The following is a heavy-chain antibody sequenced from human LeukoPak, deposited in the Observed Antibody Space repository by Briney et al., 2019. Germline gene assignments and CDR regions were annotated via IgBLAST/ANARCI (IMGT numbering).Heavy chain of an antibody. V-gene: IGHV4-34*01. CDR1: GGSFTDYF. CDR2: INDYTGDS. Sequence: PSETLSLTCTVLGGSFTDYFWTWIRHSPGKGLEGIGKINDYTGDSKYNPSLNSRVSIFLEKSKNQLSLELRSVTAADTAVYYCARGRIAKIVVVHSFSYGMDVWGQGTTVTVSS. D-gene: IGHD3-22*01. J-gene: IGHJ6*02. CDR3: ARGRIAKIVVVHSFSYGMDV.